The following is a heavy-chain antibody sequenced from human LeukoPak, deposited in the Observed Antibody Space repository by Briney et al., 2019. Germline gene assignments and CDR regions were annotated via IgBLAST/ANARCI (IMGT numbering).Heavy chain of an antibody. CDR3: ARHALGNYVNY. D-gene: IGHD2/OR15-2a*01. V-gene: IGHV4-39*01. Sequence: PSETLSLTCTVSGGSISSSSYYWGWIRQPPGKGLEGSGSIYYSGSTYYNPSLKSRVTISVDTSKNQFSLKLSSVTAADTAVYYCARHALGNYVNYWGQGTLVTVSS. CDR2: IYYSGST. CDR1: GGSISSSSYY. J-gene: IGHJ4*02.